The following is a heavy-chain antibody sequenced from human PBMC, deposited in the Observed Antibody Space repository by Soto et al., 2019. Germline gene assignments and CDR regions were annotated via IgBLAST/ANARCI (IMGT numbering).Heavy chain of an antibody. CDR2: IYHSGST. J-gene: IGHJ6*02. CDR3: ARVITMVRGDPSFYGMDV. Sequence: PSETLSLTCAVSGGSISSGGYSWSWIRQPPGKGLEWIGYIYHSGSTYYNPSLKSRVTISVDRSKNQFSLKLSSVTAADTAVYYCARVITMVRGDPSFYGMDVWGQGTTVTVSS. V-gene: IGHV4-30-2*01. D-gene: IGHD3-10*01. CDR1: GGSISSGGYS.